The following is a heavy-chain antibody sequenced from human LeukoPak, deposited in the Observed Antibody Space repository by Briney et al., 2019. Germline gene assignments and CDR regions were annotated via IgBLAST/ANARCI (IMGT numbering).Heavy chain of an antibody. J-gene: IGHJ4*02. CDR1: GGSISSYY. Sequence: SETLSLTCTVSGGSISSYYWSWIRQPAGKGLEWIGRIYTSGSTNYNPSLKSRVTISVDTSKNQFSLKLSSVTAADTAVYYCASTNTVTTSVYWGQGTLVTVSS. CDR2: IYTSGST. D-gene: IGHD4-17*01. V-gene: IGHV4-4*07. CDR3: ASTNTVTTSVY.